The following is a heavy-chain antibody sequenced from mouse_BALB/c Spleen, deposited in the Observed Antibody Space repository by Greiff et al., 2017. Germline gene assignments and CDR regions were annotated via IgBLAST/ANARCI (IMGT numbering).Heavy chain of an antibody. J-gene: IGHJ2*01. V-gene: IGHV5-6-4*01. CDR1: GFTFSSYT. CDR3: TREYYGNYYFDY. CDR2: ISSGGSYT. D-gene: IGHD2-1*01. Sequence: EVKLMESGGGLVKPGGSLKLSCAASGFTFSSYTMSWVRQTPEKRLEWVATISSGGSYTYYPDSVKGRFTISRDNAKNTLYLQMSSLKSEDTAMYYCTREYYGNYYFDYWGQGTTLTVSS.